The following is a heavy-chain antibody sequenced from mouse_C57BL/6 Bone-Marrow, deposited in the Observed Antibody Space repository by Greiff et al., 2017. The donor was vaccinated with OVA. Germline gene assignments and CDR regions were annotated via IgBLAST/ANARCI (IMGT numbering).Heavy chain of an antibody. CDR2: IYPGSGNT. CDR3: AITTVVPYYAMDY. J-gene: IGHJ4*01. CDR1: GYTFTDYY. Sequence: VMLVESGAELVRPGASVKLSCKASGYTFTDYYINWVKQRPGQGLEWIARIYPGSGNTYYNEKFKGKATLTAEKSSSTAYMQLSSLTSEDSAVYFCAITTVVPYYAMDYWGQGTSVTVSS. V-gene: IGHV1-76*01. D-gene: IGHD1-1*01.